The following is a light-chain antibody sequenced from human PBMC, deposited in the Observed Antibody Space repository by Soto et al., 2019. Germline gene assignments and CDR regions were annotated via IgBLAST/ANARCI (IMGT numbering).Light chain of an antibody. CDR1: QGISSW. J-gene: IGKJ5*01. Sequence: IQMTQSPSTLSAXXXXXXXXXXRASQGISSWLAWYQQKPGKASKLLIYAASSLQSGVPSRFSGSGSGTDFTLTISSLQPEDFATYYCQQANSFPITFGQGTRLEI. CDR2: AAS. CDR3: QQANSFPIT. V-gene: IGKV1-12*01.